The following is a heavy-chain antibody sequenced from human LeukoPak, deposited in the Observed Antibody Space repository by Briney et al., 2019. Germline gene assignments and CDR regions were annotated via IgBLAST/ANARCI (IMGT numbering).Heavy chain of an antibody. CDR3: TTDDAPRGGWSFDY. V-gene: IGHV3-15*01. Sequence: PGGSLRLSCAASGFTFSNAWMNWVRQAPGKGLEWVGRIQSKTDGGTTDYVAPVKGRFTISRDDSKNTLYLQMNSLKTEDTAVYYCTTDDAPRGGWSFDYWGQGTLVTVSS. CDR1: GFTFSNAW. J-gene: IGHJ4*02. D-gene: IGHD6-19*01. CDR2: IQSKTDGGTT.